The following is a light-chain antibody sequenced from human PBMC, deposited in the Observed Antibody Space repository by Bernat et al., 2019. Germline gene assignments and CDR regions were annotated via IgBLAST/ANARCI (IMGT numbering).Light chain of an antibody. CDR3: QAWDSENHHYI. CDR1: NIGGKS. J-gene: IGLJ1*01. V-gene: IGLV3-21*02. CDR2: EDS. Sequence: SNVLTQPLSVSVAPGQTARISCEGDNIGGKSVHWYQQKPGQAPVLVVYEDSDRPSGIPERFSGSNSGNTATLTIRRVEAGDEADFYCQAWDSENHHYIFGTGTKVSVL.